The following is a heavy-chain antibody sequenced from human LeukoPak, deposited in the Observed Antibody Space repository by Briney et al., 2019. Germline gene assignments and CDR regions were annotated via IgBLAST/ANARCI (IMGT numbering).Heavy chain of an antibody. V-gene: IGHV3-23*01. J-gene: IGHJ4*02. CDR1: GFTFSSSA. Sequence: PGGSLRLSCAASGFTFSSSAMSWVRQAPGKGLEWVSSISGSGSGGSTYYADSVKGRFTISRDNSKNTLHLQMNSLRAEDTAVYYCAKSGYNRFDYWGQGTLVTVSS. CDR3: AKSGYNRFDY. CDR2: ISGSGSGGST. D-gene: IGHD5-24*01.